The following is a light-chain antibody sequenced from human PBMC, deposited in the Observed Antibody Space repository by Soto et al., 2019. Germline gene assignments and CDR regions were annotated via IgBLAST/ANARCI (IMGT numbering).Light chain of an antibody. CDR3: HHYDAAFWT. V-gene: IGKV3-20*01. CDR1: QSVTTN. Sequence: EIVLTQSPGTLSLSPGERVTLSCRASQSVTTNLNWYQQKPGQSPRLLIYGASTRVSGLPDRFSGRGTGTDFTLTISRLEAEDFAVYYCHHYDAAFWTFGQGTKLEIK. CDR2: GAS. J-gene: IGKJ1*01.